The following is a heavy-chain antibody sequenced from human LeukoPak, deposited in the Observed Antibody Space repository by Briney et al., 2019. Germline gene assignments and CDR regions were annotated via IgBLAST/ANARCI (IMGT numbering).Heavy chain of an antibody. D-gene: IGHD5-12*01. V-gene: IGHV3-7*03. CDR1: GFSFSSFW. CDR3: ARIRGGGYDLDYYYYGMDV. CDR2: IKQGGTEK. Sequence: GGSLRLSCAASGFSFSSFWMSWLRQAPGKGVEWVANIKQGGTEKYYVDSVKGRFTISRDNAKNSLYLQMNSLRAEDAAVYYCARIRGGGYDLDYYYYGMDVWGKGTTVTVSS. J-gene: IGHJ6*04.